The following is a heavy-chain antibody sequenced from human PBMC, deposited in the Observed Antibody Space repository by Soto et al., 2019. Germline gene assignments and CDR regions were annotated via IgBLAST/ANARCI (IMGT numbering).Heavy chain of an antibody. V-gene: IGHV3-23*01. D-gene: IGHD2-21*02. CDR2: ISGSGGST. Sequence: GGSLRLSCAASGFTFSSYAMSWVRQAPGKGLEWVSAISGSGGSTYYADSVKGRFTISRDNSKNTLYLQMNSLRAEDTAVYYCAKVGVVTAIPSYYYGMDVWGQGTTVSVSS. J-gene: IGHJ6*02. CDR3: AKVGVVTAIPSYYYGMDV. CDR1: GFTFSSYA.